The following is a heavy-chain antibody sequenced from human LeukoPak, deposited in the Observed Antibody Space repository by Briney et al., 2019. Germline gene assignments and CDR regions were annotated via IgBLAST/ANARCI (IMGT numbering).Heavy chain of an antibody. Sequence: AGPLRLSCAASGFTFSSYWMHWVRQAPGKGLVWVSRINSDGSSTSYADSVKGRFTISRDNAKNTLYLQMNSLRAEDTAVYYCARDLPYYDSSGYYPSFDYWGQGTLVTVSS. V-gene: IGHV3-74*01. CDR2: INSDGSST. CDR3: ARDLPYYDSSGYYPSFDY. CDR1: GFTFSSYW. D-gene: IGHD3-22*01. J-gene: IGHJ4*02.